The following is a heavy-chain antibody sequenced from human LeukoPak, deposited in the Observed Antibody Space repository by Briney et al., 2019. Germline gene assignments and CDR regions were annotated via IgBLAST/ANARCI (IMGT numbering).Heavy chain of an antibody. J-gene: IGHJ4*02. CDR3: ASLGYSSSWSPH. CDR2: INWNGGST. D-gene: IGHD6-13*01. V-gene: IGHV3-20*04. CDR1: GFTFDDYG. Sequence: GGSLRLSCAASGFTFDDYGMSWVRQAPGKGLEWVSGINWNGGSTGYADSVKGRFTISRDNAKNSLYLQMNSLRAEDTALYYCASLGYSSSWSPHWGQGTLVTVSS.